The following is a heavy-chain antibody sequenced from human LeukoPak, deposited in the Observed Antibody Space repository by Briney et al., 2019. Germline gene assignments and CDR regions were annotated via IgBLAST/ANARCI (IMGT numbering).Heavy chain of an antibody. CDR1: GFTFSSYS. CDR3: ARDLRSSGYYAFEY. V-gene: IGHV3-21*01. Sequence: GGSLRLSCAASGFTFSSYSMNWVRQAPGKGLEWVSFISSSSSYIYYADSVKGRFTISRDNAKNSLYLQMNSLRAEDTAAYYCARDLRSSGYYAFEYWGQGTLVTVSS. D-gene: IGHD3-22*01. J-gene: IGHJ4*02. CDR2: ISSSSSYI.